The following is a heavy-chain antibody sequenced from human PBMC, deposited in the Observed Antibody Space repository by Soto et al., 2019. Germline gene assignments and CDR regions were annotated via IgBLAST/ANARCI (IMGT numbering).Heavy chain of an antibody. Sequence: SETLSLTCDVSGVSISSGNWWSWVRRPPGKGLEWIAEVYNDGSANYHPPLESRATISVDRSKNQFSLRLSSVTAADTGKYYCARLVYDSRLNYLYFDHWGQGTLVTVSS. J-gene: IGHJ4*02. V-gene: IGHV4-4*02. D-gene: IGHD3-22*01. CDR3: ARLVYDSRLNYLYFDH. CDR1: GVSISSGNW. CDR2: VYNDGSA.